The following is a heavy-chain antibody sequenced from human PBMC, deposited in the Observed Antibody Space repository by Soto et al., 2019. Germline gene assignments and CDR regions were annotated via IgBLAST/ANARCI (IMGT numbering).Heavy chain of an antibody. Sequence: PSETLSLTCTVSGGSISSSSYYWGWIRQPPGKGLEWIGSIYYSGSTYYNPSLKSRVTISVDTSKNQFSLRLSSVTAADTAVYYCARDGGYSYGYEEYCFDYWGQGTLVTVSS. V-gene: IGHV4-39*07. CDR1: GGSISSSSYY. CDR3: ARDGGYSYGYEEYCFDY. CDR2: IYYSGST. J-gene: IGHJ4*02. D-gene: IGHD5-18*01.